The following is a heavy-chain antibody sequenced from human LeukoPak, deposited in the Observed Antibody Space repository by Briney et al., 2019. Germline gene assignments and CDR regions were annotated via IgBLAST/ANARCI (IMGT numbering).Heavy chain of an antibody. D-gene: IGHD2-8*01. CDR2: IIPIFGTA. J-gene: IGHJ5*02. CDR1: GYTFTSYG. Sequence: SVKVSCKASGYTFTSYGISWVRQAPGQGLEWMGGIIPIFGTANYAQKFQGRVTITADESTSTAYMELSSLRSEDTAVYYCARGGDFRSSPRLMVGFDPWGQGTLVTVSS. V-gene: IGHV1-69*13. CDR3: ARGGDFRSSPRLMVGFDP.